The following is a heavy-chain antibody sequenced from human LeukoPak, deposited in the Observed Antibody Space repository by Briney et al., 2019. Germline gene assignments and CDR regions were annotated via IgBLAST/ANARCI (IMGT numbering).Heavy chain of an antibody. CDR1: GGSISNYY. D-gene: IGHD6-19*01. J-gene: IGHJ4*02. CDR2: IYYSGNT. CDR3: ARGSSGWYSHLGY. Sequence: SETLSLTCTVSGGSISNYYWNWIRQPPGKGLEWIGYIYYSGNTNYNPSLKSRITISVDTSKNQFSLDLTSVTAADTAVYYCARGSSGWYSHLGYWGQGTLVTVSS. V-gene: IGHV4-59*01.